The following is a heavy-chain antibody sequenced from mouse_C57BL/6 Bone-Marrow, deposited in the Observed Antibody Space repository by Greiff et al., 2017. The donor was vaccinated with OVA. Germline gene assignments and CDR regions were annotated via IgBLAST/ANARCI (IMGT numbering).Heavy chain of an antibody. CDR1: GFSLTSYG. J-gene: IGHJ4*01. Sequence: QVQLQQSGPGLVQPSQRLSITCTVSGFSLTSYGVHWVRQSPGKGLEWLGVIWRGGSTDYNAAFMSRLSITKDNSKSQVFFKMNSLQADDTAIYYCAKMGHYYGSRYYAMDYWGQGTSVTVSS. CDR2: IWRGGST. CDR3: AKMGHYYGSRYYAMDY. D-gene: IGHD1-1*01. V-gene: IGHV2-5*01.